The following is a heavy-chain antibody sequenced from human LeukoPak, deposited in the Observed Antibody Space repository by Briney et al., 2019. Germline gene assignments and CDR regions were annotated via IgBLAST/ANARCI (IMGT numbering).Heavy chain of an antibody. CDR2: INHSGST. D-gene: IGHD3-3*01. J-gene: IGHJ6*03. Sequence: PSETLSLTCAVYGGSFSGYYWSWIRHPSGKGLELIGEINHSGSTNYNPFLKSRVTISVDTSKNQLSLKLSSVTAADTAVYYCARAWSGHPIYYYYMDVWGQGTTVTVSS. V-gene: IGHV4-34*01. CDR3: ARAWSGHPIYYYYMDV. CDR1: GGSFSGYY.